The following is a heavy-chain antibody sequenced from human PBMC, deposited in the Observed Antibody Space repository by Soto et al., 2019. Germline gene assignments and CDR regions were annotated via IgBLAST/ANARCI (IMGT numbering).Heavy chain of an antibody. CDR1: GFTFSSYG. CDR3: AKGTGADY. V-gene: IGHV3-30*18. Sequence: QVQLVESGGGVVQPGRSLRLSCAASGFTFSSYGMYWVRQAPGKGLEWVARISYDGSDRFYGDPVKGRFTISRDNSKNTLYLQMNSLRSEDTAVYYCAKGTGADYWGQGTVVTVSA. D-gene: IGHD2-2*01. J-gene: IGHJ4*02. CDR2: ISYDGSDR.